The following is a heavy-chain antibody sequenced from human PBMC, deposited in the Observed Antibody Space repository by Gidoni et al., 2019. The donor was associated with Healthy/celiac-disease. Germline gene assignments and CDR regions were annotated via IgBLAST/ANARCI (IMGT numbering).Heavy chain of an antibody. V-gene: IGHV3-21*01. CDR1: GLTFSSYS. Sequence: EVQLVESGGGLVKPGGSLRLSCAASGLTFSSYSMNWVRQAPGKGLGWVSSISSSSSYIYYADSVKGRFTISRDNAKNSLYLQMNSLSAEDTAVYYCASQIIAVAGNDYWGQGTLVTVSS. J-gene: IGHJ4*02. D-gene: IGHD6-19*01. CDR3: ASQIIAVAGNDY. CDR2: ISSSSSYI.